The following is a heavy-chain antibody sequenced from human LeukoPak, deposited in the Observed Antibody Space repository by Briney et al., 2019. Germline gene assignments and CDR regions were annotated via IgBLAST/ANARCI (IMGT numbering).Heavy chain of an antibody. CDR2: ISGSGNST. CDR1: GFTFSGYG. D-gene: IGHD3-9*01. Sequence: PGGSLRLSCVPSGFTFSGYGLSWVRQAPGKGLEWVSGISGSGNSTYYADSVKGRFTISSDSSKNTLSLLVDSLRAEDTAVYYCALLSGYMDVWGKGTTVTVSS. V-gene: IGHV3-23*01. CDR3: ALLSGYMDV. J-gene: IGHJ6*03.